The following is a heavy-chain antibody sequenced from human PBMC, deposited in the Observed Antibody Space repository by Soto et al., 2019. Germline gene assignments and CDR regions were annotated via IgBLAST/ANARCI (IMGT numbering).Heavy chain of an antibody. J-gene: IGHJ4*02. CDR1: GFPFTSNS. CDR3: ARGRVGTAYFDY. D-gene: IGHD2-21*02. CDR2: ITSSSTTI. V-gene: IGHV3-48*02. Sequence: GGSLRLSYAASGFPFTSNSMNWVRQAPGKGLEWISYITSSSTTIYYADSVKGRFTISRDNAKNSVYLQLNSLRDEDTALYYCARGRVGTAYFDYWGQGALVTVSS.